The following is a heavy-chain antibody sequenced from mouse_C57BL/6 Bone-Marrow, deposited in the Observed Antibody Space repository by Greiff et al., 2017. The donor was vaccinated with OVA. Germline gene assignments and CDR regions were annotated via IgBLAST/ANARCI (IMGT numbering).Heavy chain of an antibody. CDR1: GYTFTSYW. V-gene: IGHV1-59*01. J-gene: IGHJ3*01. Sequence: VQLQQPGAELVRPGTSVKLPCKASGYTFTSYWMHWVKQRPGQGLEWIGVIDPSDSYTNYNQKFKGKATLTVDTSSSTAYMQLSSLTSEDSAVYYCARWGLASLFAYWGQGTLVTVSA. D-gene: IGHD3-3*01. CDR2: IDPSDSYT. CDR3: ARWGLASLFAY.